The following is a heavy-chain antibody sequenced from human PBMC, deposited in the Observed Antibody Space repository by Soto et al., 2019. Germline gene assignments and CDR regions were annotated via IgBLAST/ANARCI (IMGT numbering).Heavy chain of an antibody. CDR2: IYHSGST. CDR1: GGSISSSSW. V-gene: IGHV4-4*02. D-gene: IGHD2-15*01. CDR3: ARGSCSGGSCYGYFDY. Sequence: SETLSLTCAVSGGSISSSSWWSWVRQPPGKGLEWIGEIYHSGSTKYNPSLKSRVTISVDKSKNQFSLKLSSVTPTDTAVYYCARGSCSGGSCYGYFDYWGQGALVTVSS. J-gene: IGHJ4*02.